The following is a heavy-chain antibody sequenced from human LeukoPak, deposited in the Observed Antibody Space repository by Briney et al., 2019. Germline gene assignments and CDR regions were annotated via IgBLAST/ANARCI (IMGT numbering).Heavy chain of an antibody. CDR3: ARGDYDDSSGYYYVLDY. D-gene: IGHD3-22*01. J-gene: IGHJ4*02. Sequence: SETLSLTCAVYGGSFSGYYWSWIRQPPGKGLEWIGEINHSGSTNYNPSLKSRVTISVDTSKNQFSLKLSSVTAADTAVYYCARGDYDDSSGYYYVLDYWGQGTLVTVSS. CDR2: INHSGST. CDR1: GGSFSGYY. V-gene: IGHV4-34*01.